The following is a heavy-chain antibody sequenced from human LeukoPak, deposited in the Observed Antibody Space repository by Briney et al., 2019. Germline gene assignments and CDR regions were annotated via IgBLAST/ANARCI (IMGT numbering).Heavy chain of an antibody. J-gene: IGHJ6*04. CDR1: GYIFTSHG. D-gene: IGHD2-2*01. V-gene: IGHV1-18*04. Sequence: ASVTVSCKASGYIFTSHGISWVRQAPGQGLEWMGWISGYNGNTNYAQKLQGRVTMTTDTSTSTAYMELRSLRSDDTAVYYCARVLVVPSGPAYYYYYGMDVWGKGTTVTVSS. CDR2: ISGYNGNT. CDR3: ARVLVVPSGPAYYYYYGMDV.